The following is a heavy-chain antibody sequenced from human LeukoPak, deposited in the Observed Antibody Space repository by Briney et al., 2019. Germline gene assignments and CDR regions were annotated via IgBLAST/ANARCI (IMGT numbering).Heavy chain of an antibody. Sequence: GGSLRLSCAASGFTFSSYDMHWVRQATGKGLEWVSAIGTAGDTYYPGSVKGRFTISRENAKNSLYLQMNSLRAGDTAVYYCARAPPFPSTRGNSGWYFDLWGRGTLVTVSS. V-gene: IGHV3-13*01. CDR2: IGTAGDT. J-gene: IGHJ2*01. CDR1: GFTFSSYD. CDR3: ARAPPFPSTRGNSGWYFDL. D-gene: IGHD4-23*01.